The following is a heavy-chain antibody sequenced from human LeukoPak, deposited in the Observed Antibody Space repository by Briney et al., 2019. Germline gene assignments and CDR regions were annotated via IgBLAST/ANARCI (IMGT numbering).Heavy chain of an antibody. Sequence: PGGSLRLSCAASGFTFSSYAMSWVRQAPGKGLEWVSAISGSGGSTYYADSVKGRFTISRDNSKNTLYLQMNSLRAEDTAVYYCAKDQGQEWLARDYFDYWGQGTLVTVSS. CDR2: ISGSGGST. J-gene: IGHJ4*02. CDR1: GFTFSSYA. D-gene: IGHD6-19*01. CDR3: AKDQGQEWLARDYFDY. V-gene: IGHV3-23*01.